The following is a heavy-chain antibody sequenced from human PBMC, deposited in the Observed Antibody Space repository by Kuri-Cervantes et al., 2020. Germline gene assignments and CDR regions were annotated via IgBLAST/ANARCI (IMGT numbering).Heavy chain of an antibody. CDR1: GFTVSSNY. Sequence: ETLSLTCAASGFTVSSNYMSWVRQAPGKGLEWVSVIYSGGSTYYADSVKGRFTISRDNSKNTLYLQMNSLRAEDTAVYYCASGPPYDFWSGYYYYYYGMDVWGQGTTVTVSS. CDR3: ASGPPYDFWSGYYYYYYGMDV. J-gene: IGHJ6*02. V-gene: IGHV3-66*01. CDR2: IYSGGST. D-gene: IGHD3-3*01.